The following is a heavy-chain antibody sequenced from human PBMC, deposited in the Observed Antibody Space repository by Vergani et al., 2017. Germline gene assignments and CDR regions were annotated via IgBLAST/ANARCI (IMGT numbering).Heavy chain of an antibody. Sequence: EVMLVQSGAEVKKPGESLKISCKYSESSFISNEIAWVRQMSGKGLQWMGNINPIDSKIAYSPSFQGQAIMSLDKSITTAYLQWRSLKASDTAIYYCTIHVRWGDGADFRFDHWGQGTQVAVSS. D-gene: IGHD3-3*01. V-gene: IGHV5-51*01. CDR3: TIHVRWGDGADFRFDH. CDR2: INPIDSKI. J-gene: IGHJ4*02. CDR1: ESSFISNE.